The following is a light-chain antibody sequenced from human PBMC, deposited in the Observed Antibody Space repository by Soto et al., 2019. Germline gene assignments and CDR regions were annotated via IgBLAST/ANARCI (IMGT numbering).Light chain of an antibody. Sequence: DIQMTQSPSSLSASIGDRVTITCQASQDIRSYLNWFQQRPGKAPKLLIYDASKLETGVPSRFSGSGSGTQFTLTISRLQPEDLATYYCQQFESLPTFGGGTKVEIK. CDR2: DAS. J-gene: IGKJ4*01. CDR3: QQFESLPT. CDR1: QDIRSY. V-gene: IGKV1-33*01.